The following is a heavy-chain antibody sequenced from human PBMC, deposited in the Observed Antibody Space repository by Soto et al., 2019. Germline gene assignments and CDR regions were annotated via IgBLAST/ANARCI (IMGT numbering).Heavy chain of an antibody. CDR2: MNPSTGNS. CDR1: GYTFTSYD. Sequence: ASVKVSCKASGYTFTSYDIYWVRQATGQGLEWMGWMNPSTGNSGYAQKFQGRVTMTSDTSISPAHMELSSLRSEDTAVYYCARRAETNGWNGFGADKYYFDFWGQGTLVTVS. J-gene: IGHJ4*02. CDR3: ARRAETNGWNGFGADKYYFDF. V-gene: IGHV1-8*01. D-gene: IGHD1-1*01.